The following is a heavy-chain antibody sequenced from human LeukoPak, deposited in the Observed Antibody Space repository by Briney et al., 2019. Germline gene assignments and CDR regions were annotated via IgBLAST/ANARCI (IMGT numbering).Heavy chain of an antibody. CDR2: IYYSGST. CDR3: AREGDSSGWLDY. J-gene: IGHJ4*02. D-gene: IGHD6-19*01. Sequence: PSQTLSLTCTVSGCSISSGDYYWSWIRQPPGKGLEWIGYIYYSGSTYYNPSLKSRVTISVDTSKNQFSLKLSSVTAADTAVYYCAREGDSSGWLDYWGQGTLVTVSS. V-gene: IGHV4-30-4*01. CDR1: GCSISSGDYY.